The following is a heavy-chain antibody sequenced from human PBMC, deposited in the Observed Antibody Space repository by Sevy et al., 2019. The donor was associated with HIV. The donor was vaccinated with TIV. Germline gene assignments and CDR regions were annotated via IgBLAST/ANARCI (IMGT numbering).Heavy chain of an antibody. CDR1: GFTFSNYA. V-gene: IGHV3-23*01. J-gene: IGHJ4*02. CDR3: ARKYDSSGYFDY. D-gene: IGHD3-22*01. Sequence: LRLSCAASGFTFSNYAMNWVRQAPGKGLEWVSGISGSGGSGDKTNYADSVKGRFTISRDVSKNSLYLQLNSLRAEDTAIYYCARKYDSSGYFDYWGQGTLVTVSS. CDR2: ISGSGGSGDKT.